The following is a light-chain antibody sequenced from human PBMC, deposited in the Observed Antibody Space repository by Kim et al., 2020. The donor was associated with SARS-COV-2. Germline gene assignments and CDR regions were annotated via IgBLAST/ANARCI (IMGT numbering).Light chain of an antibody. CDR3: AAWDDSLSGYV. Sequence: GQRVTFSCSGSRSNIGSNFVYWFQQLPGTAPKLLVYRNNQRPSGVPARFSVSKSGTSASLAISGLRSEDEAHYYCAAWDDSLSGYVFGTGTKVTVL. CDR2: RNN. J-gene: IGLJ1*01. V-gene: IGLV1-47*01. CDR1: RSNIGSNF.